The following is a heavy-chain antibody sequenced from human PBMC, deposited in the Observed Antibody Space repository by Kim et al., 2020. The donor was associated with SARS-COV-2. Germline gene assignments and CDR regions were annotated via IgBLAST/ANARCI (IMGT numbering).Heavy chain of an antibody. V-gene: IGHV4-30-2*01. CDR1: GGSISSGGYS. J-gene: IGHJ6*02. Sequence: SETLSLTCAVSGGSISSGGYSWSWIRQPPGKGLEWIGYIYHSGSTYYNPSLKSRVTISVDRSKNQFSLKLSSVTAADTAVYYCARADIVGYGMDVWGQGTTVTVSS. D-gene: IGHD2-15*01. CDR3: ARADIVGYGMDV. CDR2: IYHSGST.